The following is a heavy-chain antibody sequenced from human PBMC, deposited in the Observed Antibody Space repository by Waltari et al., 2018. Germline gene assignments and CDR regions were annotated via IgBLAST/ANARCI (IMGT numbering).Heavy chain of an antibody. J-gene: IGHJ5*02. D-gene: IGHD3-10*01. CDR2: IYYSGST. Sequence: QVQLQESGPGLVKPSETLSLTCPVSGGSISSYDWSWILQPPGKGLAWIGYIYYSGSTNYNPSLKSRVTISVDTSKNQFSLKLSSVTAADTAVYYCARVSLWFGETLFDPWGQGTLVTVSS. CDR1: GGSISSYD. CDR3: ARVSLWFGETLFDP. V-gene: IGHV4-59*01.